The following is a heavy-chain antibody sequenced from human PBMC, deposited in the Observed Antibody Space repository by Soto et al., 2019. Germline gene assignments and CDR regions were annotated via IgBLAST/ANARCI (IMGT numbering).Heavy chain of an antibody. D-gene: IGHD2-2*01. V-gene: IGHV1-2*02. CDR1: GYTFTGYY. CDR3: ARGGVVPAAILYYYYYYGMDV. CDR2: INPNSGGT. Sequence: ASVKVSCKASGYTFTGYYMHWVRQAPGQGLEWMGWINPNSGGTNYAQKFQGRVTMTRDTSISTADMELSRLRADDTAVYYCARGGVVPAAILYYYYYYGMDVWGQGTTVTVSS. J-gene: IGHJ6*02.